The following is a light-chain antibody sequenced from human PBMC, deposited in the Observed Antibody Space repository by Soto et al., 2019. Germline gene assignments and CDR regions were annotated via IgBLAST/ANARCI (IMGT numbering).Light chain of an antibody. CDR1: QSVSSNH. Sequence: ESVLTQSPGTLSLSPGERATLSCRASQSVSSNHLAWYQQKPGRAPRLLIYNASNRATGIPDRFSGSGSGTDFSLTISRLEPEDSAVDYCQQYGSSPTWTFGQGTKVEIK. V-gene: IGKV3-20*01. CDR2: NAS. J-gene: IGKJ1*01. CDR3: QQYGSSPTWT.